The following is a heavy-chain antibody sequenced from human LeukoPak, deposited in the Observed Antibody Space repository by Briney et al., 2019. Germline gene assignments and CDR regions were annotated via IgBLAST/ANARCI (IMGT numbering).Heavy chain of an antibody. CDR1: GFTFTTYA. Sequence: PGGSLRLSCAASGFTFTTYAMSWVRQAPGKGLEWLSTISNTGDNTYFADSVKGRFTISRDNSKNLVYLHMNSLRAEDTAVYYCAKSHSVAQRGYFDYWGQGTLATVSS. J-gene: IGHJ4*02. V-gene: IGHV3-23*01. CDR3: AKSHSVAQRGYFDY. D-gene: IGHD2-15*01. CDR2: ISNTGDNT.